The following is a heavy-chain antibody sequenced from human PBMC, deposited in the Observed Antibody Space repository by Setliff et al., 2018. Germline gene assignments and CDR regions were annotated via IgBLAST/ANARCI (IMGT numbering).Heavy chain of an antibody. CDR3: AKDDAGYCSGGSCYAPFDY. CDR1: GFTFSNYY. J-gene: IGHJ4*02. V-gene: IGHV3-74*01. Sequence: GGSLRLSCAASGFTFSNYYMHWVRQAPGKGLVWVSRITSDGSSTTYADSVKGRFTISRDNAKSTLYLQMNSLRAEDTAVYYCAKDDAGYCSGGSCYAPFDYWGQGTLVTVSS. CDR2: ITSDGSST. D-gene: IGHD2-15*01.